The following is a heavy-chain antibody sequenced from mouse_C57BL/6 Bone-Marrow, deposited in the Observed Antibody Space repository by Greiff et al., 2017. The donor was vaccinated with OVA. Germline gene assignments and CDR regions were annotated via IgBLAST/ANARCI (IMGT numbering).Heavy chain of an antibody. CDR3: AREGYYYGSSYVVYFDY. V-gene: IGHV1-58*01. J-gene: IGHJ2*01. CDR2: IYIGNGYT. D-gene: IGHD1-1*01. CDR1: GYTFTSYG. Sequence: EVQLVESGAELVRPGSSVKMSCKTSGYTFTSYGINWVKQRPGQGLEWIGYIYIGNGYTEYNEKFKGKATLTSDTSSSTAYMQLSSLTSEDSAIYFCAREGYYYGSSYVVYFDYWGQGTTLTVSS.